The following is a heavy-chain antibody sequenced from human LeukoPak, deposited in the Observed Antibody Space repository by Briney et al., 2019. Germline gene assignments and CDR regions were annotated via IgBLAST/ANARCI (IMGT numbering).Heavy chain of an antibody. CDR3: AMTDEDYGDFGYFDL. V-gene: IGHV5-51*01. CDR2: IYPGDSDT. D-gene: IGHD4-17*01. Sequence: GESLKISCKGSGYSLTSYWIGWVRQMPGKGLERMGIIYPGDSDTRYSPSFQGQVTISADKSISTAYLQWSSLKASDTAMYYCAMTDEDYGDFGYFDLWGRGTLVTVSS. J-gene: IGHJ2*01. CDR1: GYSLTSYW.